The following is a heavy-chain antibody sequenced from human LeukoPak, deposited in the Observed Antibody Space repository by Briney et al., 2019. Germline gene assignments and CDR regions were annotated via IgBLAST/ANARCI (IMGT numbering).Heavy chain of an antibody. CDR1: GFTFSDYN. CDR3: ARVLRYCSGGNCYSGGLGYMDV. D-gene: IGHD2-15*01. Sequence: GGSLRLSCAASGFTFSDYNMRWIRQAPGKGLEWVSSISRSGSTKYYADSVKGRFTISRDNAKNSLFLQMNSLRAEDTAVYYCARVLRYCSGGNCYSGGLGYMDVRGKGTTVTVSS. J-gene: IGHJ6*03. V-gene: IGHV3-11*01. CDR2: ISRSGSTK.